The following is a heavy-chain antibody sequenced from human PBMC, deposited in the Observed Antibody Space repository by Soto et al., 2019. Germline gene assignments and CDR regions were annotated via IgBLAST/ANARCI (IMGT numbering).Heavy chain of an antibody. J-gene: IGHJ4*02. CDR2: IIPIFGTA. V-gene: IGHV1-69*13. D-gene: IGHD2-2*03. CDR1: GGTFSSYA. CDR3: ARATQGSPSLDIVVVPAALYYFDY. Sequence: GASVKVSCKASGGTFSSYAISWVRQAPGQGLEWMGGIIPIFGTANYAQKFQGRVTITADESTSTAYMELSSLRSEDTAVYYCARATQGSPSLDIVVVPAALYYFDYWGQGTLVTVSS.